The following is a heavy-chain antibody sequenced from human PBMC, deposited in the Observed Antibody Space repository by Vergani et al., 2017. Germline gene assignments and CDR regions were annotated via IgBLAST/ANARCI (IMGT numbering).Heavy chain of an antibody. V-gene: IGHV4-38-2*02. D-gene: IGHD6-25*01. CDR1: GYSISTGYY. CDR2: IFHSETT. Sequence: QVQLQESGPGLVKPSETLSLTCTVSGYSISTGYYWGWIRQPPGKGLEWIGSIFHSETTYYNPSLKSRLSISVDTSKNQFSLKLSSVTAADTAVYYCASLGRTSMSAAINFWGQGTLVTVSS. CDR3: ASLGRTSMSAAINF. J-gene: IGHJ4*02.